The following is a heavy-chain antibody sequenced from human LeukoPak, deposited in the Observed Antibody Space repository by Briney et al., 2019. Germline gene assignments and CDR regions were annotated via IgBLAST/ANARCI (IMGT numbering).Heavy chain of an antibody. J-gene: IGHJ3*02. CDR2: ISGSGGST. Sequence: GVSLRLSCAASGFTFSSYAMSWVRQAPGKGLEWVSAISGSGGSTYYADSVKGRFTISRDNSKNTLYLQMNSLRAEDTAVYYCAKDRDRAIFGTSSDIWGQGTVVTVSS. CDR1: GFTFSSYA. CDR3: AKDRDRAIFGTSSDI. D-gene: IGHD3-3*01. V-gene: IGHV3-23*01.